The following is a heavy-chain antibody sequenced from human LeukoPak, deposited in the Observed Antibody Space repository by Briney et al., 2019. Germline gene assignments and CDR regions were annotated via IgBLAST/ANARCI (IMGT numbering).Heavy chain of an antibody. Sequence: QTSETLSLTCAVSGGSISSSNWWSWVRQAPGKGLEWVAFIRYDGNDKFYAKSVKGRFTISRDTSRNTLYLQMNSLRAEDTAMYYCAKPLMRDRWFEESWGQGTLVTVSS. CDR3: AKPLMRDRWFEES. D-gene: IGHD3-10*01. CDR2: IRYDGNDK. V-gene: IGHV3-30*02. J-gene: IGHJ5*02. CDR1: GGSISSSNW.